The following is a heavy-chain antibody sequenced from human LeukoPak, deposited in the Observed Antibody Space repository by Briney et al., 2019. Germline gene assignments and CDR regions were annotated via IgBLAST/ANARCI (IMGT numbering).Heavy chain of an antibody. V-gene: IGHV1-18*01. CDR3: ARQGVVVTAMDY. CDR2: ISAYNGKT. J-gene: IGHJ4*02. Sequence: ASVKVSCKASGYTFTSYGISWVGQAPGQGLEWMGWISAYNGKTNYAQKLQGRVTMTTDTSTTTAYMELRSLRSDDTAVYYCARQGVVVTAMDYWGQGTLVTVSS. D-gene: IGHD2-21*02. CDR1: GYTFTSYG.